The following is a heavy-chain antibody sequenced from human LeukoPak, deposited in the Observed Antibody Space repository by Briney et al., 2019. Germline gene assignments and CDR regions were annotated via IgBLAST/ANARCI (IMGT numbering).Heavy chain of an antibody. CDR3: ARSGYSYGTSYYYYYYMDV. V-gene: IGHV4-4*07. CDR1: GGSSSSYY. J-gene: IGHJ6*03. Sequence: SETLSLTCTVSGGSSSSYYWSWIRQPAGKGLEWIGRIYTSGSTNYNPSLKSRVTMSVDTSKNQFSLKLSSVTAADTAVYYCARSGYSYGTSYYYYYYMDVWGKGTTVTVSS. CDR2: IYTSGST. D-gene: IGHD5-18*01.